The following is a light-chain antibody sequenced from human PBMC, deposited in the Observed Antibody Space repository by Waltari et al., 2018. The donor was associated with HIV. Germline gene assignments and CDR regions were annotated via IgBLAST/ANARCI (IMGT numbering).Light chain of an antibody. J-gene: IGLJ3*02. CDR2: EDN. V-gene: IGLV6-57*03. CDR1: SGSIAINY. CDR3: QSYDSSYWV. Sequence: NFMLTQPHSVSESPGKTVTISCTRSSGSIAINYVQWYQQRPGSAPTTVINEDNQSSSGVPDRFSGSIDSSSNAASLTISGLKTEDEADYYCQSYDSSYWVFGGGTKLAVL.